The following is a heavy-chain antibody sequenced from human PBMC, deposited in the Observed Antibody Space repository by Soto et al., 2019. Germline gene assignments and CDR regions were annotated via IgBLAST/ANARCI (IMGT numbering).Heavy chain of an antibody. D-gene: IGHD2-15*01. CDR1: GYSFTDYW. V-gene: IGHV5-51*01. Sequence: GEPLKISCKGSGYSFTDYWIGWVRQMPAKGLEWMGLIYPDDSDTRYSLSFQGQVIISADKSINTAYLQWSSLKASDTAMYYCARRKRYSHTINCYLFDYWGQGPLVPVSS. CDR2: IYPDDSDT. CDR3: ARRKRYSHTINCYLFDY. J-gene: IGHJ4*02.